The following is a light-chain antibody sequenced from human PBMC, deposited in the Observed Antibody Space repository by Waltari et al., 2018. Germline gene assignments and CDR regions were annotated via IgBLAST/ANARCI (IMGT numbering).Light chain of an antibody. Sequence: EIVLPQSPATLSFSPGERATLACRASQSVSSYLAWYQHKPGQAPRSLIYDASNSATGIPARFSGSGSGTDFTLTISSLEPEDFAVYYCQQRSNWLTFGGGTKVEMK. J-gene: IGKJ4*01. CDR3: QQRSNWLT. V-gene: IGKV3-11*01. CDR2: DAS. CDR1: QSVSSY.